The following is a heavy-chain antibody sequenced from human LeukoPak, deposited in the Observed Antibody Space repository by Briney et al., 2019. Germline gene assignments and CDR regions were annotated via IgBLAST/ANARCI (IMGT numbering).Heavy chain of an antibody. CDR3: AKGTERYREVSSFDS. V-gene: IGHV3-23*01. CDR2: ISGRGDGT. CDR1: GFTFNTYT. Sequence: GGPLRLSCAASGFTFNTYTMNWVRQAPGKGLEWVSAISGRGDGTYYADFVKGRFTISRDNSKNTLFLQMNSLRVEDTATYYCAKGTERYREVSSFDSWGRGTLVAVSS. D-gene: IGHD3-10*01. J-gene: IGHJ4*02.